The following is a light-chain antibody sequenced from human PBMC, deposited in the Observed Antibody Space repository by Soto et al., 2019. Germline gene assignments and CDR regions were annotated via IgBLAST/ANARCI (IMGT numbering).Light chain of an antibody. CDR1: SSDVGSYNY. Sequence: QSALTQPASVSGSPGQSITISCTGTSSDVGSYNYVSWYQQYPGKAPKPMIYDVSNRPSGVSYRFSGSKSGNTASLTISGLQAEDEADYYCSSYTTSSTHVVFGGGTKLTVL. J-gene: IGLJ2*01. CDR3: SSYTTSSTHVV. V-gene: IGLV2-14*01. CDR2: DVS.